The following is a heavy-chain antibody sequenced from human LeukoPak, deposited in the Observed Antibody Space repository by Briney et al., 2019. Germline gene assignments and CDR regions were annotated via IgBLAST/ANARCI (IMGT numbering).Heavy chain of an antibody. CDR3: ARDLPRETSDAFDI. CDR1: GGSISSGGYS. J-gene: IGHJ3*02. D-gene: IGHD5/OR15-5a*01. CDR2: IYHSGST. V-gene: IGHV4-30-2*01. Sequence: SETLSLTCTVSGGSISSGGYSWSWIRQPPGKGLEWIGEIYHSGSTNYNPSLKSRVTISVDKSKNQFSLKLSSVTAADTAVYYCARDLPRETSDAFDIWGQGTMVTVSS.